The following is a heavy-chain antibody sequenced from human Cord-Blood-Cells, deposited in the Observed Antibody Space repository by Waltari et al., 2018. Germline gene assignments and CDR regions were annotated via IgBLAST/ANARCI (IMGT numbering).Heavy chain of an antibody. V-gene: IGHV1-2*02. CDR1: GYTFTGYY. D-gene: IGHD2-2*01. Sequence: QVQLVQSGAEVKKPGASVKVSCKASGYTFTGYYMHWVRQAPGQGLGWIGWINPNGSGTNHAQKFQGRVTMTKDTSISTAYMGLSMRRSDDTAVYYCARDKYCSSTSCYVALDIWGQGTMVTVSS. CDR2: INPNGSGT. J-gene: IGHJ3*02. CDR3: ARDKYCSSTSCYVALDI.